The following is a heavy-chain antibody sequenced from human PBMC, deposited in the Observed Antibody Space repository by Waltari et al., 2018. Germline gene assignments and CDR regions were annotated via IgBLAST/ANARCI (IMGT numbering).Heavy chain of an antibody. CDR3: ARAPIAAAGIFDP. Sequence: QVQLQESGPGLVKPSETLSLTCTVSGGSISSYYWIWIRQPPGKGLEWIGYIYYRGSTNYNPSLKSRVTISVDTSKNQFSLKLSSVTAADTAVYYCARAPIAAAGIFDPWGQGTLVAVSS. CDR2: IYYRGST. V-gene: IGHV4-59*01. J-gene: IGHJ5*02. CDR1: GGSISSYY. D-gene: IGHD6-13*01.